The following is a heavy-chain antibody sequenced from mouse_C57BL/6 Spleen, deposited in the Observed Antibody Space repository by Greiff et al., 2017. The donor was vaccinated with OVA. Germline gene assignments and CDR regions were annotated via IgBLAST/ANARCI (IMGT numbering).Heavy chain of an antibody. J-gene: IGHJ3*01. CDR2: ISSGGSYT. CDR3: SRHEGRLGRFAY. V-gene: IGHV5-6*01. CDR1: GFTFSSYG. D-gene: IGHD4-1*01. Sequence: DVQLVESGGDLVKPGGSLKLSCEASGFTFSSYGMSWVRQTPGKRLEWVATISSGGSYTYYPDSVKGRFTISRDNAKNTPYLPLNSLNSEDTSMDYCSRHEGRLGRFAYWGQGTLVTVSA.